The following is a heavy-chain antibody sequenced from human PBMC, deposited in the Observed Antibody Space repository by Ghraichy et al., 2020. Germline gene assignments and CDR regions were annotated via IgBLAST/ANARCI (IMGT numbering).Heavy chain of an antibody. V-gene: IGHV1-8*01. CDR3: ATMDYGDNNAFDI. J-gene: IGHJ3*02. Sequence: ASVKASCKASGYTFTSYDINWVRQATGQGLEWMGWMNPNSGNTGYAQKFQGRVTMTRNTSISTAYMELSSLRSEDTAVYYCATMDYGDNNAFDIWGQGTMVTVSS. CDR1: GYTFTSYD. CDR2: MNPNSGNT. D-gene: IGHD4-23*01.